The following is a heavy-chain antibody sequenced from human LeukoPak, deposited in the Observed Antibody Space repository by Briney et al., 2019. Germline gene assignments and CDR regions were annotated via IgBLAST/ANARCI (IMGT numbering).Heavy chain of an antibody. D-gene: IGHD3-3*01. CDR1: GYTFTSYG. V-gene: IGHV1-18*01. CDR2: ISAYNGNT. Sequence: ASVKVSCKASGYTFTSYGSSWVRQAPGQGLEWMGWISAYNGNTNYAQKLQGRVTMTTDTSTSTAYMELRSLRSDDTAVYYCARDLDFWSGNYYYGMDVWGQGTTVTVSS. J-gene: IGHJ6*02. CDR3: ARDLDFWSGNYYYGMDV.